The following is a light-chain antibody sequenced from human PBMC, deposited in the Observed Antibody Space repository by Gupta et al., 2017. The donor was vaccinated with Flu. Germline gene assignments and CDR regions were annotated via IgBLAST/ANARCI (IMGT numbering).Light chain of an antibody. CDR1: QDIRNY. CDR2: DAS. CDR3: QQYGDLPT. V-gene: IGKV1-33*01. Sequence: DIQMTQSPSSLSASVGDRVTITCQASQDIRNYLNWYQQKPGKAPKLLIYDASNLETGVPTRFSGGGSGTDFTFTISSLQPEDIATYFCQQYGDLPTFGQGTRLEIK. J-gene: IGKJ5*01.